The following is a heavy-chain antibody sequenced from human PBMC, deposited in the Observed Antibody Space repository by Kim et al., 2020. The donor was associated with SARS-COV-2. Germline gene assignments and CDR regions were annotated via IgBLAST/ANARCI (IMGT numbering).Heavy chain of an antibody. CDR1: GFTFSSYG. J-gene: IGHJ4*02. V-gene: IGHV3-33*06. CDR2: IWYDGSNK. CDR3: AKSFPSAPMVRGAYPIDY. D-gene: IGHD3-10*01. Sequence: GGSLRLSCAASGFTFSSYGMHWVRQAPGKGLEWVAVIWYDGSNKYYADSVKGRFTISRDNSKNTLYLQMNSLRAEDTAVYYCAKSFPSAPMVRGAYPIDYGGQGTLVTVSS.